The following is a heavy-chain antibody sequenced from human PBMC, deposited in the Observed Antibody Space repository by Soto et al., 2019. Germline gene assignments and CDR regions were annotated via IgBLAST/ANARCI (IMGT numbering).Heavy chain of an antibody. CDR1: GGSISRGDYC. V-gene: IGHV4-30-4*01. CDR2: ISYSGST. CDR3: PRERRYYGILTGSSNWLDP. Sequence: SETLSLTCTVSGGSISRGDYCWNWIRQPPGKGLEWIGYISYSGSTYYNPSLKSRVAMSLDTSKNQFSLKLSSVTAADTAVYSCPRERRYYGILTGSSNWLDPRGQGTLVTVS. D-gene: IGHD3-9*01. J-gene: IGHJ5*02.